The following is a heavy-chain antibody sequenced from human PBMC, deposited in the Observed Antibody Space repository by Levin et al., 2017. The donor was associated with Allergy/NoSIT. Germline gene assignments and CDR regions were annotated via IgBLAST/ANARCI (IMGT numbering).Heavy chain of an antibody. Sequence: GASVKVSCKASGYTFTNFAMHWVRLAPGQRPEWMGWINPDTGHRKYSQKFQGRVTVTRDTSATTVYMELSSLRSEDTSVYYCARGRGQWLSTWGYYFDYWGQGTLVTVSS. CDR2: INPDTGHR. CDR3: ARGRGQWLSTWGYYFDY. J-gene: IGHJ4*02. D-gene: IGHD6-19*01. V-gene: IGHV1-3*01. CDR1: GYTFTNFA.